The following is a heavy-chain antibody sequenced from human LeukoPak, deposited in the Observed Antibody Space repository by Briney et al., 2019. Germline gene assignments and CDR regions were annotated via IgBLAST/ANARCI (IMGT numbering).Heavy chain of an antibody. CDR1: GYTFTSYW. CDR3: ARQIGSSYNNWFDP. D-gene: IGHD6-13*01. J-gene: IGHJ5*02. Sequence: KVSCKASGYTFTSYWIGWVRQMPGKGLEWMGIIYPGDSDTRYSPSFQGQVTISADKSISTAYLQWSSLKASDTAMYYRARQIGSSYNNWFDPWGQGTLVTVSS. V-gene: IGHV5-51*01. CDR2: IYPGDSDT.